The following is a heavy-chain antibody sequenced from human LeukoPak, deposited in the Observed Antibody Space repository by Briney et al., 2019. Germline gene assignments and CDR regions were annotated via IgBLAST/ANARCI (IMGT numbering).Heavy chain of an antibody. CDR2: IYYSGST. CDR1: GGSISSYY. CDR3: ARVAGDDYNSGWQSDNWFDP. V-gene: IGHV4-59*01. J-gene: IGHJ5*02. Sequence: ETLSLTCTVSGGSISSYYWSWIRQPPGKGLEWIGYIYYSGSTNYNPSLKSRVTISVDTSKNQFSLKLSSVTAADTAVYYCARVAGDDYNSGWQSDNWFDPWGQGTLVTVSS. D-gene: IGHD5-24*01.